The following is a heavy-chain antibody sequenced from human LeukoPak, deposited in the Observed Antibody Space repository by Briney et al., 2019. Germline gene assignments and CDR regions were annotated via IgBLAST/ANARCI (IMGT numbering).Heavy chain of an antibody. Sequence: SETLSLTCTVSGASISSYYWSWIRQPPGKGLEWIGYTHTSGTTNYNPSLKSRVTISIDTSKNQFSLKLNSATAADTAVYYFARFIWGGQDYWGQGTLVTVSS. D-gene: IGHD3-16*01. CDR3: ARFIWGGQDY. J-gene: IGHJ4*02. CDR2: THTSGTT. CDR1: GASISSYY. V-gene: IGHV4-4*09.